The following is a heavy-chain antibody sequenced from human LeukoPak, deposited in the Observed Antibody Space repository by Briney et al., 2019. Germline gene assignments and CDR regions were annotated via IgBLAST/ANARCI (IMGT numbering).Heavy chain of an antibody. V-gene: IGHV3-7*01. CDR2: IKQDGSEK. D-gene: IGHD2-2*01. J-gene: IGHJ4*02. Sequence: PGGSLRLSCAASGFTFSSYWMSWVRQAPGKGLEWVANIKQDGSEKYYVDSVKGRFTISRDNAKNSLYLQMNSLRAEDTAVYYCARLKTDIVVVPAAIFDYWGQGTLVTVSS. CDR1: GFTFSSYW. CDR3: ARLKTDIVVVPAAIFDY.